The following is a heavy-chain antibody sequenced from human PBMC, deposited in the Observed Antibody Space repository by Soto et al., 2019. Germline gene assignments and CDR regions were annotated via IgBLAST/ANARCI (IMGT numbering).Heavy chain of an antibody. D-gene: IGHD5-12*01. V-gene: IGHV3-53*01. CDR1: GFTVSSANY. CDR2: IYSAGTT. Sequence: PGGSLRLSCVVSGFTVSSANYMSWVRQAPGKGLEWVSVIYSAGTTYYADSVKGRFTISRDNSKNTLYLQMNSLRAEDTAVYYCHGYGDWGQGTLVTVSS. J-gene: IGHJ4*02. CDR3: HGYGD.